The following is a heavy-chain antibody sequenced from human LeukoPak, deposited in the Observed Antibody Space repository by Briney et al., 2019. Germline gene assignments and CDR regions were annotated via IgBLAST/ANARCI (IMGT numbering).Heavy chain of an antibody. D-gene: IGHD6-13*01. J-gene: IGHJ4*02. CDR2: IYYSGST. CDR3: ARDGVTIAAAGTDY. CDR1: GGSISSYY. Sequence: PSETLSLTCTVSGGSISSYYWGWIRQPPGKGLEWIGSIYYSGSTYYNPSLKSRVTISVDTSKNQFSLKLSSVTAADTAVYYCARDGVTIAAAGTDYWGQGTLVTVSS. V-gene: IGHV4-39*07.